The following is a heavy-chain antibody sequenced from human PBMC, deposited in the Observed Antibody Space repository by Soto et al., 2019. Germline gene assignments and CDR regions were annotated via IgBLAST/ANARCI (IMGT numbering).Heavy chain of an antibody. CDR2: IYWNDDK. V-gene: IGHV2-5*01. J-gene: IGHJ5*02. CDR1: GFSLSTSGVG. Sequence: GSGPTLVNPTQTLTLTCTFSGFSLSTSGVGVGWIRQPPGKALEWLALIYWNDDKRYSPSLKSRLTITKDTSKNQVVLTMTNMDPVDTATYYCAHIDYDILTGYPSSWGQGTLVTVSS. CDR3: AHIDYDILTGYPSS. D-gene: IGHD3-9*01.